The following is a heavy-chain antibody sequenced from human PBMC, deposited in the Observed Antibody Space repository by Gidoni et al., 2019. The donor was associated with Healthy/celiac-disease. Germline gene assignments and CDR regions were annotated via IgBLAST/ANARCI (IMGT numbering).Heavy chain of an antibody. CDR2: INHSGST. CDR3: ARGRFDSGCFDY. Sequence: QVQLQQWGAGLLKPSETLSLTCAVYGGSFSGYYWSWIRQPPGKGLEWIGEINHSGSTNYNPSLKSRVTISVDTSKNQFSLKLSSVTAADTAVYYCARGRFDSGCFDYWGQGTLVTVSS. V-gene: IGHV4-34*01. J-gene: IGHJ4*02. D-gene: IGHD6-19*01. CDR1: GGSFSGYY.